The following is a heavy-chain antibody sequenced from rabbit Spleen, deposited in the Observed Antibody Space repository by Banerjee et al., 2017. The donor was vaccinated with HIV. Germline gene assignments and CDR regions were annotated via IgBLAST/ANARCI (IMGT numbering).Heavy chain of an antibody. CDR2: INTATGKA. V-gene: IGHV1S45*01. D-gene: IGHD1-1*01. CDR3: ARELSGAVGWNFFL. J-gene: IGHJ4*01. CDR1: GFSFSDRDV. Sequence: GQRVESGRGVVLAEGRLILTCKASGFSFSDRDVMCWVRQAPGKGLEWIACINTATGKAVYANWVNGRFTISKTSSTTVTLQVTRLAGTDAATYFCARELSGAVGWNFFLWGQGPWSPS.